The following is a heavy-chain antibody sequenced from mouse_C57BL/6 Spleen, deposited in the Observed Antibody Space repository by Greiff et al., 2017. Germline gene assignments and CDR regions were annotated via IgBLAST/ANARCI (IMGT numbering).Heavy chain of an antibody. J-gene: IGHJ4*01. V-gene: IGHV1-72*01. D-gene: IGHD1-1*01. CDR2: FDPNGGGT. CDR1: GYTFTSYW. Sequence: QVQLQQPGAELVKPGASVKLSCKASGYTFTSYWMHWVKQRPGRGLEWIGRFDPNGGGTKYNEKFKSKATLTVDKTSSTAYMQLSSLSSEDSAVYYCGRGYYGRGGYAMDYWGQGTSVTVSS. CDR3: GRGYYGRGGYAMDY.